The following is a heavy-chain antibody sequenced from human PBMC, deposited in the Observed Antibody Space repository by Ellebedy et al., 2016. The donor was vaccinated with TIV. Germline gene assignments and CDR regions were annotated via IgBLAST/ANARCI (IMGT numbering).Heavy chain of an antibody. Sequence: MPGGSLRLSCSASGFSFSSSTYYWACLRPPPGRGLECIGDINHSGRTNYNPSLASRVTLSVDTSKKQFSLKLTSVTAADTAVYYWASGRAGFTTSRSSFGQWGQGTLVTVSS. J-gene: IGHJ4*02. CDR3: ASGRAGFTTSRSSFGQ. D-gene: IGHD3/OR15-3a*01. CDR2: INHSGRT. V-gene: IGHV4-39*07. CDR1: GFSFSSSTYY.